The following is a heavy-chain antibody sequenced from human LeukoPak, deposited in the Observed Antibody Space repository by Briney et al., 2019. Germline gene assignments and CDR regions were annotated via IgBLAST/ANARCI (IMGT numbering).Heavy chain of an antibody. CDR2: IYHSGST. CDR3: ASWGGSGSYSRYFDY. V-gene: IGHV4-4*02. CDR1: GGSISSSNW. D-gene: IGHD1-26*01. J-gene: IGHJ4*02. Sequence: PSETLSLTCAVSGGSISSSNWWSWVRQPPGKGLEWIGEIYHSGSTNYNPSLKSRVTISVDKSKNQFSLKLSSVTAADTAVYYCASWGGSGSYSRYFDYWGQGTLVTVSS.